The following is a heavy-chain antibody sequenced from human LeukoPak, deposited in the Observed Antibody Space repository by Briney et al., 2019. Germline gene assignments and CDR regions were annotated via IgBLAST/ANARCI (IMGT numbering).Heavy chain of an antibody. CDR2: IIPILGIA. CDR3: ARDPAIAAAGTGSYFDY. V-gene: IGHV1-69*04. CDR1: GGTFSSYA. D-gene: IGHD6-13*01. J-gene: IGHJ4*02. Sequence: SVKVSCKASGGTFSSYAISWVRQAPGQGLEWMGRIIPILGIANYAQKFQGRVTMTTDTSTSTAYMELRSLRSDDTAVYYCARDPAIAAAGTGSYFDYWGQGTLVTVSS.